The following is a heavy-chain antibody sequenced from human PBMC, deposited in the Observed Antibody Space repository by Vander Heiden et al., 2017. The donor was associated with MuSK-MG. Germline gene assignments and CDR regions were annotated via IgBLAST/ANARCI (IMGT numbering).Heavy chain of an antibody. CDR2: INHSGRT. CDR3: AIGSASGNVRFGY. J-gene: IGHJ4*01. Sequence: QAQLQELTPGPSTPSETLALTCAVYGGSFSGYYWSWIRQPPGKGREWIGEINHSGRTNDNPALKSRVTISVDTAKNQLSLKMGSVRGADTAVYYFAIGSASGNVRFGYGGRVTMVT. D-gene: IGHD6-13*01. CDR1: GGSFSGYY. V-gene: IGHV4-34*01.